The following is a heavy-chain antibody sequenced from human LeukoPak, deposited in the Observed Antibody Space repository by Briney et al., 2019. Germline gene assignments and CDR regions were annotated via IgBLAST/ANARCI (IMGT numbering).Heavy chain of an antibody. J-gene: IGHJ4*02. V-gene: IGHV3-7*01. CDR2: IKYDGSEK. CDR3: ARELGDTAIDY. Sequence: GGSLRLSCAASGFTFSSHWMSWFRQTPGKGLEWVGNIKYDGSEKYYVDSVKGRFTISRDNAKNSLYLQMNSLRAEDTAVYYCARELGDTAIDYWGQGTLVTVSS. CDR1: GFTFSSHW. D-gene: IGHD5-18*01.